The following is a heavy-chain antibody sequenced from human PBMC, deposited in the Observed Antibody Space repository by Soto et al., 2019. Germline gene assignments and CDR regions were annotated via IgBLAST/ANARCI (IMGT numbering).Heavy chain of an antibody. CDR1: GFTFSNYA. CDR3: AKAPGHCSSTTCYVYFDY. V-gene: IGHV3-23*01. J-gene: IGHJ4*02. CDR2: ISGSGGIT. D-gene: IGHD2-2*01. Sequence: GGSLRLSCAASGFTFSNYAMIWVRQAPGEGLEWVSLISGSGGITYYTDSVKGRFTISRDNSKNTLFLQMGSLRAEDTAVYYCAKAPGHCSSTTCYVYFDYWGQGTLVTVSS.